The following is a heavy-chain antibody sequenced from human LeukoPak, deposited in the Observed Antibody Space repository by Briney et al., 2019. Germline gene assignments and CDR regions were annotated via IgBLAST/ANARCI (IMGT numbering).Heavy chain of an antibody. V-gene: IGHV3-21*01. CDR2: ISSSTSYI. CDR3: ARERGYSYGYSDY. CDR1: GFTFSSYW. J-gene: IGHJ4*02. Sequence: GGSLRLSCAASGFTFSSYWMSWVRQAPGKGLEWVSSISSSTSYIYYADSVKGRFTISRDNAKNSLSLQMNSLRAEDTAVYYCARERGYSYGYSDYWGQGTLVTVSS. D-gene: IGHD5-18*01.